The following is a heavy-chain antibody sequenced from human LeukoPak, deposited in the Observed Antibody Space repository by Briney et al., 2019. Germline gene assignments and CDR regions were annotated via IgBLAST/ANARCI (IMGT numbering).Heavy chain of an antibody. D-gene: IGHD3-22*01. J-gene: IGHJ4*02. CDR2: ISGSGGST. CDR1: GFTFSSYG. CDR3: AKDKGYYDSSGSLPY. V-gene: IGHV3-23*01. Sequence: HPGGSLRLSCAASGFTFSSYGMSWVRQAPGKGLEWVSAISGSGGSTYYADSVKGRFTISRDNSKNTLYLQMNSLRAEDTAVYYCAKDKGYYDSSGSLPYWGQGTLVTVSS.